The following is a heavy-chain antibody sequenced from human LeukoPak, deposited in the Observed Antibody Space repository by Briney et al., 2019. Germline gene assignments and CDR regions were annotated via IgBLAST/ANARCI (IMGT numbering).Heavy chain of an antibody. V-gene: IGHV3-30-3*01. CDR3: AREAAMGFDY. D-gene: IGHD5-18*01. CDR1: GFTFSSYA. J-gene: IGHJ4*02. Sequence: GESLRLSCAASGFTFSSYAMHWVRQAPGKGLEWVAVISYDGSNKYYADSVKGRFTISRDNSKNTLYLQMNSLRAEDTAVYYCAREAAMGFDYWGQGTLVTVSS. CDR2: ISYDGSNK.